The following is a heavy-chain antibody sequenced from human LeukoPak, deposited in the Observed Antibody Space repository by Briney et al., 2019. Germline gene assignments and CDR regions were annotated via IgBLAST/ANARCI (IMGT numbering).Heavy chain of an antibody. CDR2: IMRSGSTI. D-gene: IGHD3-9*01. CDR1: GFTVSSYE. J-gene: IGHJ6*03. Sequence: GGSLRLSCAASGFTVSSYEMDWVRQAPGKWLGWVSYIMRSGSTIYYADSVKGRFTISRDNAKASLYLPMTSLRAEDTAVYYCARDHPLYYAILPGYSQYTSYYHTDVWGTGTTVTISS. CDR3: ARDHPLYYAILPGYSQYTSYYHTDV. V-gene: IGHV3-48*03.